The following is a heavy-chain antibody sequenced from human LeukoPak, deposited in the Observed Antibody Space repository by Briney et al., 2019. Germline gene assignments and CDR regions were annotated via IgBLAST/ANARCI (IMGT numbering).Heavy chain of an antibody. CDR1: GGTFSSYA. J-gene: IGHJ4*02. CDR3: ARAGSEYSSSSGLDY. CDR2: IIPIFGTA. D-gene: IGHD6-6*01. Sequence: GASVKVSCMASGGTFSSYAISWVRQAPGQGLEWMGGIIPIFGTANYAQKFQGRVTITTDESTSTAYMELSSLRSEDTAVYYCARAGSEYSSSSGLDYWGQGTLVTVSS. V-gene: IGHV1-69*05.